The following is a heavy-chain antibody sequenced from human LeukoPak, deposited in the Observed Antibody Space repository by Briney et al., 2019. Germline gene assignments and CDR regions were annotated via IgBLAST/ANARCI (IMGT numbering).Heavy chain of an antibody. CDR2: ISWNSGSI. J-gene: IGHJ4*02. D-gene: IGHD6-19*01. Sequence: SLRLSCSASGFTFDDYALQWVRQTPGKGLEWVSGISWNSGSIGYADSVKGRFTISRDNAKNSLYLQMNSLRAEDTALYYCAKGGEGSGWTYFDYWGQGTLVTVSS. V-gene: IGHV3-9*01. CDR3: AKGGEGSGWTYFDY. CDR1: GFTFDDYA.